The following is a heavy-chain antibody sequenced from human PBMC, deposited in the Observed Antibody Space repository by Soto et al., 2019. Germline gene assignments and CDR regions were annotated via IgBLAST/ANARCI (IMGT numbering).Heavy chain of an antibody. CDR3: ARNPQLERPYSGVDY. V-gene: IGHV3-30-3*01. D-gene: IGHD1-1*01. Sequence: QVQLVESGGGVVQPGRSLRLSCAASGFTFSSYAMHWVRQAPGKGLEWVAVISYDGSNKYYADSVKGRFTISRDNSQNTLYLQMNSLRAEDTAVYYCARNPQLERPYSGVDYWGQGTLVTVSS. CDR1: GFTFSSYA. J-gene: IGHJ4*02. CDR2: ISYDGSNK.